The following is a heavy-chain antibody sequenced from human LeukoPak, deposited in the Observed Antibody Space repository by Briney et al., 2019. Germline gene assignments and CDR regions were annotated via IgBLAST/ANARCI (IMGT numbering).Heavy chain of an antibody. V-gene: IGHV1-46*01. CDR1: GYTFINYY. D-gene: IGHD3-16*02. J-gene: IGHJ4*02. CDR3: ARRGPYRYFDY. Sequence: GASVKVSCKASGYTFINYYMHWVRQAPGQGLECMGIINPSGGGTSYAQKFQGRVTMTRDTSTSTVYMEVSSLRSEDTAVYYCARRGPYRYFDYWGQGTLVIVSS. CDR2: INPSGGGT.